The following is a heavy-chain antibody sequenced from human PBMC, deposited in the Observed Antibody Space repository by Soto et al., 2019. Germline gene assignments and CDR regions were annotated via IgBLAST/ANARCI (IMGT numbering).Heavy chain of an antibody. CDR1: GFTFSSYA. J-gene: IGHJ4*02. Sequence: GGSLRLSCAASGFTFSSYAMSWVRQAPGKGLEWVSAISGNGGSTYYADSVKGRFTISRDNSKNTLYLQMNSLRAEDTAVYYCAKDRPLYYFDSSGYLDYWGQGTLVTVSS. CDR2: ISGNGGST. CDR3: AKDRPLYYFDSSGYLDY. D-gene: IGHD3-22*01. V-gene: IGHV3-23*01.